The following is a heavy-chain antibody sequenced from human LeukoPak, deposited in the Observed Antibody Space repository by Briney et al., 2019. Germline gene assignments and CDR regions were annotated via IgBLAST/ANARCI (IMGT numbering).Heavy chain of an antibody. CDR2: VYRSGIT. CDR1: NYFISDGYY. CDR3: ARMTRSGFYY. D-gene: IGHD3-10*01. J-gene: IGHJ4*02. Sequence: SETLSLTCTVSNYFISDGYYWGWIRQPPGKGLEWIGGVYRSGITYFRASLKSRVNTSVDTSKNQFSLRLASVTAADTAVYYCARMTRSGFYYWGQGIPVAVSS. V-gene: IGHV4-38-2*02.